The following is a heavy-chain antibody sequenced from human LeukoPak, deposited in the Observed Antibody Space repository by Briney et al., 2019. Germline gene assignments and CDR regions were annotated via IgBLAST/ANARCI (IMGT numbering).Heavy chain of an antibody. CDR2: IYYSGTT. CDR1: GGSISSGGYY. D-gene: IGHD1-26*01. Sequence: SETLSLTCTVSGGSISSGGYYWSWIRQHPGKGLEWIGYIYYSGTTNYNPSLKSRVTISVDTSKNQFSLKLNSVTAADTAVYYCARGGTVRNGMDVWGQGTTVTVSS. J-gene: IGHJ6*02. CDR3: ARGGTVRNGMDV. V-gene: IGHV4-61*08.